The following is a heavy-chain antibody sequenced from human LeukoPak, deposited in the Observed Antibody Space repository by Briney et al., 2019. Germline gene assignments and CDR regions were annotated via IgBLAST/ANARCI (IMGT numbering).Heavy chain of an antibody. J-gene: IGHJ6*02. CDR2: IYYSGST. CDR1: GGSISSYY. D-gene: IGHD3-9*01. Sequence: SETLSLTCTVSGGSISSYYWSWIQQPPGRGLEWIGYIYYSGSTNYNPSLKSRVTISVDTSKNQFSLKLSSVTAADTAVYYCARDGSGFDWLYPYYYYGMDVWGQGTTVTVSS. V-gene: IGHV4-59*12. CDR3: ARDGSGFDWLYPYYYYGMDV.